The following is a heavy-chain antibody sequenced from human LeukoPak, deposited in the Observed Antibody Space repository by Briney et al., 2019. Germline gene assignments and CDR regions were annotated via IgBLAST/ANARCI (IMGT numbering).Heavy chain of an antibody. J-gene: IGHJ4*02. V-gene: IGHV3-30*18. CDR1: GFTFSTNS. CDR2: ISNDASKQ. Sequence: GGSLRLSCAASGFTFSTNSMNWVRQAPGKGLEWVALISNDASKQYYSDSVKGRFTISRDKSKNTLYLQMNSLTTEDTAVYYCAKDDYYDTSGYRDWGQGTLVTVSS. D-gene: IGHD3-22*01. CDR3: AKDDYYDTSGYRD.